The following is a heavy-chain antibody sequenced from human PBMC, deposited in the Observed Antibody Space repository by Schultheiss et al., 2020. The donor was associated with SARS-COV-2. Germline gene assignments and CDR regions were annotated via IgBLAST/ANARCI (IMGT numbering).Heavy chain of an antibody. CDR1: GFTFSSYS. CDR3: ARAVWFDY. J-gene: IGHJ4*02. Sequence: GGSLRLSCAASGFTFSSYSMNWVRQAPGKGLEWVSAISGSGGSTYYADSVKGRFTISRHNSKNTLYLQMNSLRAEDTAVYYCARAVWFDYWGQGTLVTVSS. V-gene: IGHV3-23*01. CDR2: ISGSGGST. D-gene: IGHD2-21*01.